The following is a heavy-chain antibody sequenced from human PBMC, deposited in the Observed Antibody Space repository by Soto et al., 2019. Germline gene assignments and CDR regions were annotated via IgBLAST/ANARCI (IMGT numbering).Heavy chain of an antibody. CDR3: ARAGEPPYYGMDV. CDR1: GYTFTSYG. V-gene: IGHV1-18*01. D-gene: IGHD7-27*01. CDR2: ISAYNGDT. Sequence: QVQLVQSGAEGKKPGASVEVSCNASGYTFTSYGINWVRQAPGQGLEWMGWISAYNGDTDYAQNLQGRVTMTTDTFTSTAYMELRSLRSDDTAVYYCARAGEPPYYGMDVWGQGTTVNVSS. J-gene: IGHJ6*02.